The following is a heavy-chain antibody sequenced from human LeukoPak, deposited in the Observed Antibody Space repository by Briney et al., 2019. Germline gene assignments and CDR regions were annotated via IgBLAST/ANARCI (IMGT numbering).Heavy chain of an antibody. Sequence: GGSLRLSCAASGFTVSSNEMSWVRQAPGKGLEWVSYISSTTSTTYYADSVKGRFTISRDNAKNSFYLQMNSLRAEDTAVYYCAKSYYNYMDVWGKGTTVTVSS. V-gene: IGHV3-48*01. J-gene: IGHJ6*03. CDR2: ISSTTSTT. CDR3: AKSYYNYMDV. CDR1: GFTVSSNE.